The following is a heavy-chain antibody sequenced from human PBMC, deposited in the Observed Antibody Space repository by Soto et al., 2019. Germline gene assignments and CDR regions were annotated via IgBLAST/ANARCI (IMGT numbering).Heavy chain of an antibody. V-gene: IGHV3-33*01. CDR2: IRYDGYNT. D-gene: IGHD6-13*01. CDR1: GFSFSDYG. CDR3: ARGSFSSSWSAEAIDY. J-gene: IGHJ4*02. Sequence: QVHLVESGGGAVQPGRSLRLSCAASGFSFSDYGMHWFPRPPAKGWGGLAVIRYDGYNTYYAKSVKGRFTISRDNSKTTVHLQMNSLRDEDTALYYCARGSFSSSWSAEAIDYWGQGTLVSVSS.